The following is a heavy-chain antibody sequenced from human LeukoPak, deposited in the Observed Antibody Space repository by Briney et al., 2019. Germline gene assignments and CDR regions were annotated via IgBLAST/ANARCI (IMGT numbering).Heavy chain of an antibody. V-gene: IGHV1-18*01. D-gene: IGHD3-9*01. CDR1: GYTFTTYG. J-gene: IGHJ3*02. CDR3: ARDRRVLRYFDWYPDAFDI. CDR2: IGGYNGNT. Sequence: GASVKVSCKASGYTFTTYGISWVRQAPGQGLEWMGWIGGYNGNTNYAQKFQDRVTMTTDTSTSTAYMELRSLRPDDTAVYYCARDRRVLRYFDWYPDAFDIWGQGTMVTVSS.